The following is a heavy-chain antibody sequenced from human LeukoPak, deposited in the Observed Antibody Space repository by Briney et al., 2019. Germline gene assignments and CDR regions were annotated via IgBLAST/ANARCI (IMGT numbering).Heavy chain of an antibody. J-gene: IGHJ3*02. CDR1: GFTFSSYW. D-gene: IGHD5-18*01. Sequence: PGGSLRLSCAASGFTFSSYWMHWVRQAPGKGLVWVSLIKSDGSSTTYADSVKGRFTISRDNAKNTLYLQMNSLRAEDTAVYYCAQTWIQGAFDIWGQGTMVTVSS. V-gene: IGHV3-74*01. CDR2: IKSDGSST. CDR3: AQTWIQGAFDI.